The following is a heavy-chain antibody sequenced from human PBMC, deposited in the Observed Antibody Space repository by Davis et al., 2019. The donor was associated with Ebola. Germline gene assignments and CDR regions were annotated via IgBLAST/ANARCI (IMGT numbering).Heavy chain of an antibody. D-gene: IGHD7-27*01. Sequence: GESLKISCAASGFTFSSYAMSWVRQAPGKGLEWVANIKQDGSAKYYVDSVKGRFTISRDNAKNSLYLQMNSLRAEDTAVYYCARGRTGRPSTYYFDYWGQGTLVTVSS. J-gene: IGHJ4*02. V-gene: IGHV3-7*01. CDR2: IKQDGSAK. CDR3: ARGRTGRPSTYYFDY. CDR1: GFTFSSYA.